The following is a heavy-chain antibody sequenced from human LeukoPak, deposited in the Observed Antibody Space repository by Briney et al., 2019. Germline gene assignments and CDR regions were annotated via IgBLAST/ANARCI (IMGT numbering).Heavy chain of an antibody. D-gene: IGHD1-26*01. V-gene: IGHV4-34*01. CDR2: INHSGST. CDR3: ARHNPRRQVGAHLFHRLGYFDY. CDR1: GGSFSGYY. J-gene: IGHJ4*02. Sequence: SETLSLTCAVYGGSFSGYYWSWIRQAPGKGLEWIGEINHSGSTNYNPSLKSRVTISVDTSKNQFSLKLSSVTAADTAVYYCARHNPRRQVGAHLFHRLGYFDYWGQGTLVTVSS.